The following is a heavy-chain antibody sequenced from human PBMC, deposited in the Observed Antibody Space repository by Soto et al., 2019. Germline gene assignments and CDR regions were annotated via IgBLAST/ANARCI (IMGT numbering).Heavy chain of an antibody. CDR2: IYYSGST. CDR1: GGSIRSSSYY. V-gene: IGHV4-39*01. D-gene: IGHD6-19*01. CDR3: AGPGEIAVAGGGLVY. J-gene: IGHJ4*02. Sequence: QLQLQESGPGLVKPSETLSLPCTVSGGSIRSSSYYWGWIRQPPGKGLVWIGSIYYSGSTYYKRSLKRRGTIPVDKAKNQLSLKLSSVTAADTAVYYGAGPGEIAVAGGGLVYWGQGTLGTVSS.